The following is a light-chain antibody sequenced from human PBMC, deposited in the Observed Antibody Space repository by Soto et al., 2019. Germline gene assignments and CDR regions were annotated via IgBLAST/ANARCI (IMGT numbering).Light chain of an antibody. J-gene: IGKJ4*01. CDR2: AAS. CDR1: ENIDRY. CDR3: QQSNRVPSLT. V-gene: IGKV1-39*01. Sequence: TQMTPSPSSLSASVGDRVTITCRASENIDRYLNWYQQNPGKAPKLLIYAASSVQSGVPSRFSGIGSGTDFTLTISSLQPEDFATYYCQQSNRVPSLTFGGGTKVEI.